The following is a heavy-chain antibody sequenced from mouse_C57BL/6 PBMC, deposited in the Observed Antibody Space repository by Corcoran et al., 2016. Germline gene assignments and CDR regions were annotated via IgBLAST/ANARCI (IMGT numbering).Heavy chain of an antibody. D-gene: IGHD1-1*01. Sequence: EVQLQQSGPELVKPGASVKIPCKASGYTFTDYNMDWVKQSHGKSLEWIGDINPNNGGTIYNQKFKGKATLTVDKSSSTAYVELRSLTSEDTAVYYCARRFITTVVARWYFDVWGTGTTVTVSS. J-gene: IGHJ1*03. V-gene: IGHV1-18*01. CDR2: INPNNGGT. CDR1: GYTFTDYN. CDR3: ARRFITTVVARWYFDV.